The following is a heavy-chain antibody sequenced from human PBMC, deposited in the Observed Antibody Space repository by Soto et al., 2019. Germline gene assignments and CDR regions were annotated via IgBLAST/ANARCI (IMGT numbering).Heavy chain of an antibody. D-gene: IGHD3-16*01. V-gene: IGHV1-46*03. CDR1: EYTFTDYF. J-gene: IGHJ4*02. CDR2: INLGGTTT. CDR3: LGEEWGMRYFDG. Sequence: VXXVQSGAEVKKPGASVKLSCQASEYTFTDYFIHWVRQAPGQGLEWMGLINLGGTTTTYAQKLPGRLTIIRYSSTRTAYMELSSLRSEDTAVYYCLGEEWGMRYFDGWGQGTRVSVSS.